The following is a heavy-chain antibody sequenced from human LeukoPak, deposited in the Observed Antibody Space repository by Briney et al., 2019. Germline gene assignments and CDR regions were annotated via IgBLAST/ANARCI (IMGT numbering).Heavy chain of an antibody. CDR2: IYYSGST. V-gene: IGHV4-59*11. CDR3: ARALYNWNSYSDY. J-gene: IGHJ4*02. Sequence: SETLSLTCTVSGGSISSHYWSWIQQPPGKGLEWIGYIYYSGSTNYNPSLKSRVTISVDTSKNQFSLKLSSVTAADTAVYYCARALYNWNSYSDYWGQGTLVTVSS. CDR1: GGSISSHY. D-gene: IGHD1-7*01.